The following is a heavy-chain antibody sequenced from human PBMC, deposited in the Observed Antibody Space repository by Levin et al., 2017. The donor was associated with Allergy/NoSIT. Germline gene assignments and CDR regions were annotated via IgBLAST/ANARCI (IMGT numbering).Heavy chain of an antibody. D-gene: IGHD3-10*01. CDR3: ARGGYYYGSGSYSD. Sequence: SQTLSLTCTVSGGSISSYYWSWIRQPPGKGLEWIGYIYYSGSTNYNPSLKSRVTISVDTSKNQFSLKLSSVTAADTAVYYCARGGYYYGSGSYSDWGQGTLVTVSS. CDR2: IYYSGST. CDR1: GGSISSYY. V-gene: IGHV4-59*01. J-gene: IGHJ4*02.